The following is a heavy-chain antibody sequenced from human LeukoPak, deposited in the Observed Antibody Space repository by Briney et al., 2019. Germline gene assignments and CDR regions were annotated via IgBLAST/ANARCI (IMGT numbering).Heavy chain of an antibody. Sequence: TGGSLRLSCTASGFTFRSYWMHWVRQIPGKGLMWVSRISDDGSSASYADSVKGRFTISRDNAKNSLSLQMSSLRVEDTAVYYCVRDRTLGVRDGFILAWGQGTLVTVSS. D-gene: IGHD5-24*01. CDR1: GFTFRSYW. J-gene: IGHJ5*02. V-gene: IGHV3-74*01. CDR2: ISDDGSSA. CDR3: VRDRTLGVRDGFILA.